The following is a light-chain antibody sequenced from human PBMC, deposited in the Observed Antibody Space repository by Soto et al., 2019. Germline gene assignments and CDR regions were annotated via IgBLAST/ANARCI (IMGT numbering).Light chain of an antibody. CDR3: QQYYSRPPT. V-gene: IGKV4-1*01. CDR2: WAS. Sequence: DIVMTQSPDSLAVSLGEXATINCKSSQNILYNSYNKNYLAWYQQRPGQPPKLLISWASTRESGVPDRFSGSGSGTDFTLTISSLQAEDVAVYYCQQYYSRPPTFGQGTKVDIK. J-gene: IGKJ1*01. CDR1: QNILYNSYNKNY.